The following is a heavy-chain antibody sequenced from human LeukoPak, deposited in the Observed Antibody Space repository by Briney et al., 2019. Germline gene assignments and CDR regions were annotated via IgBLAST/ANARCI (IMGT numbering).Heavy chain of an antibody. CDR3: ARDNQWLVPFDY. D-gene: IGHD6-19*01. V-gene: IGHV4-39*07. Sequence: SETLSLTCSVSGGSISTSNYYWGWIRQPPGKGLEWIGSIYYSGSTYYNPSLKSRVTISVDTSKNQFSLKLSSVTAADTAVYYCARDNQWLVPFDYWGQGTLVTVSS. CDR1: GGSISTSNYY. J-gene: IGHJ4*02. CDR2: IYYSGST.